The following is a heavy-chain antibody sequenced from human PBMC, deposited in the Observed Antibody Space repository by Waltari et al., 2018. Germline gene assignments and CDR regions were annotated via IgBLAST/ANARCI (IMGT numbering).Heavy chain of an antibody. CDR3: ARDQWFAFDI. J-gene: IGHJ3*02. CDR2: ISSTSTYM. V-gene: IGHV3-21*02. Sequence: EVQLVESGGGLVRPGGSRRLSWAASGLTFSTYNMNWVRQAPGKGLEWVSSISSTSTYMHYADSVKGRFTISRDDAKNSLYLQLNSLRPEDTAVYYCARDQWFAFDIWGQGTMVTVSS. CDR1: GLTFSTYN. D-gene: IGHD3-22*01.